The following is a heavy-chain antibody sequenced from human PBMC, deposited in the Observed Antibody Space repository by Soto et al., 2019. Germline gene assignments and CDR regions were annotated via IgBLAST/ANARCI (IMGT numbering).Heavy chain of an antibody. CDR1: GGSISRYY. CDR3: ARRYGGNFDY. V-gene: IGHV4-59*01. Sequence: ETLSLTCTVSGGSISRYYWSWIRQPPGKGLEWIGYIYYSGSTNYNPSLKSRVTISVDTSKNQFSLKLSSVTAADTAVYYCARRYGGNFDYWGQGTLVTVSS. CDR2: IYYSGST. J-gene: IGHJ4*02. D-gene: IGHD3-16*01.